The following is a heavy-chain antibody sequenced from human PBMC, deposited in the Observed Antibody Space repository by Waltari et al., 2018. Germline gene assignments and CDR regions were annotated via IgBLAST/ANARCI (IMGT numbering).Heavy chain of an antibody. CDR1: GFRFSDYD. D-gene: IGHD3-10*01. V-gene: IGHV3-21*03. J-gene: IGHJ5*02. CDR3: TRDLYGSGGDWFDP. Sequence: EERLVESGGGLVKPGGSLRLSCVASGFRFSDYDMNWVRQAPGEGLEWLSSIGGTHSNIFYAESVRGRFTVSRDNSKNSLYLEMSNVRAEDTGLYYCTRDLYGSGGDWFDPWGQGTLVTVSS. CDR2: IGGTHSNI.